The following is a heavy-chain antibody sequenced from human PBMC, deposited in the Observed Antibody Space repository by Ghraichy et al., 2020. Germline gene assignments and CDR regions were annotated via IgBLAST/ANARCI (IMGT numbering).Heavy chain of an antibody. CDR3: ARDWNDYYDSSVDY. CDR1: GFTFSSYS. Sequence: GESLNISCAASGFTFSSYSMNWVRQAPGKGLEWVSYISSSSSTIYYADSVKGRFTISRDNAKNSLYLQMNSLRDEDTAVYYCARDWNDYYDSSVDYWGQGSLVTVSS. D-gene: IGHD3-22*01. V-gene: IGHV3-48*02. J-gene: IGHJ4*02. CDR2: ISSSSSTI.